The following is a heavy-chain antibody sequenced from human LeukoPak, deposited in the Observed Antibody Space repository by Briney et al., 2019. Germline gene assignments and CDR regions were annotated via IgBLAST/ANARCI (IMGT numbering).Heavy chain of an antibody. CDR3: ARNPYSYYYDSSGYHSPLYYMDV. V-gene: IGHV1-18*01. CDR1: GYTFTSYG. D-gene: IGHD3-22*01. CDR2: ISAYNGNT. Sequence: GASVKVSCKASGYTFTSYGISWVRQAPGQGLEWMGWISAYNGNTNYAQKLQGRVTMTTDTSTSTAYMELRSLRSDDTAVYYCARNPYSYYYDSSGYHSPLYYMDVWGKGTTVTISS. J-gene: IGHJ6*03.